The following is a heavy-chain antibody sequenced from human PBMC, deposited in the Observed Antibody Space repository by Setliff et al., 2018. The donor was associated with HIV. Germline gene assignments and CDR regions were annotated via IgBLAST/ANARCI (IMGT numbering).Heavy chain of an antibody. V-gene: IGHV5-51*01. D-gene: IGHD3-10*01. CDR1: GYRFTSYW. Sequence: GESLKISCKGFGYRFTSYWIGWARHMPGKGLEWMGIIYPSDSDTRYSPSFQGQITISADKSISIAYLQWNSLKASDTAMYYCAKQIGPQSYIYYYYGMDVWGQGTTVTVSS. J-gene: IGHJ6*02. CDR3: AKQIGPQSYIYYYYGMDV. CDR2: IYPSDSDT.